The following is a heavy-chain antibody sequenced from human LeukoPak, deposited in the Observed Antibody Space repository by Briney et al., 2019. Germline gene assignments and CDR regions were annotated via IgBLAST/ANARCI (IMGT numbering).Heavy chain of an antibody. J-gene: IGHJ6*02. Sequence: GGSLRLSCAVSGFTFSTYAMNWVRQAPGKGLEWVSVISGSGGSTYYADPVKGRFTISRDNSKNTLYLQMNSLRAEDTAIYYCVKDGNMQVWGQGTTATVSS. V-gene: IGHV3-23*01. CDR3: VKDGNMQV. CDR1: GFTFSTYA. CDR2: ISGSGGST.